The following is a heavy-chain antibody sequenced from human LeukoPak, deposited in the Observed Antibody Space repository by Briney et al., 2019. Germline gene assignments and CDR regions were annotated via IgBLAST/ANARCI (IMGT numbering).Heavy chain of an antibody. V-gene: IGHV3-30*02. CDR1: GFTFSSYG. J-gene: IGHJ4*02. CDR3: ARPTPALGY. CDR2: IRYDGSNK. D-gene: IGHD3-16*01. Sequence: GGSLRLSCAASGFTFSSYGMHWVRQAPGKGLEWVAFIRYDGSNKYYADSVKGRFTISGDNAKNSLYLQMNSLRADDTAVYYCARPTPALGYWAQGPLVTVPS.